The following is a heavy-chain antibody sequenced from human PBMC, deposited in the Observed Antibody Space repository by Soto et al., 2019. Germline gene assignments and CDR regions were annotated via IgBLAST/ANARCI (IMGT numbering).Heavy chain of an antibody. V-gene: IGHV3-49*04. CDR2: IRGKAYTGTT. J-gene: IGHJ6*02. Sequence: GGSLRLSCTASGLTFGDYAMSWVRQAPGKGLEWVGFIRGKAYTGTTEYAASVKGRFTISRDDSKSTAYLQMNSLKTEDTAVYYCTRDYYDTRGYYGMDVWGQGTTVTVSS. D-gene: IGHD3-22*01. CDR3: TRDYYDTRGYYGMDV. CDR1: GLTFGDYA.